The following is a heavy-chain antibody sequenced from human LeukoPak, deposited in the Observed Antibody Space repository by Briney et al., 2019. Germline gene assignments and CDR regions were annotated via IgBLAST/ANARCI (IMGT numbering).Heavy chain of an antibody. CDR2: LSSSSSSI. CDR1: GFTFSTYS. Sequence: GGSLRLSCAASGFTFSTYSMNWVRQSPGKGLEWVSSLSSSSSSIFYSDSVKGRFTISRDNAKNSVYLQMNSLRAEDTAVYFCARDRVLVDYWGQGTLVTVSS. D-gene: IGHD3-3*02. V-gene: IGHV3-21*01. J-gene: IGHJ4*02. CDR3: ARDRVLVDY.